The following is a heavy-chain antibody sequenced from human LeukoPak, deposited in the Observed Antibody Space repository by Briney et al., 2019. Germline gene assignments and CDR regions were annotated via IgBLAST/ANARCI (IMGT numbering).Heavy chain of an antibody. CDR2: IYTSGST. V-gene: IGHV4-61*02. Sequence: SETLSLTCTVSGGSISSGSYYWSWIRQPAGKGLEWIGRIYTSGSTNYNPSLKSRVTISVDTSKNQFSLKLSSVTAADTAVYYCAREMGSGSEFDFWGQGTLVTVSS. J-gene: IGHJ4*02. CDR3: AREMGSGSEFDF. D-gene: IGHD6-19*01. CDR1: GGSISSGSYY.